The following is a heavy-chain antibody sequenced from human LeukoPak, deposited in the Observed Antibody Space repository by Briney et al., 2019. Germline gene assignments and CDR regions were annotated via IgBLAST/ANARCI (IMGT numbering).Heavy chain of an antibody. CDR1: GFIFSDYA. V-gene: IGHV3-30*04. J-gene: IGHJ4*02. D-gene: IGHD4-23*01. CDR2: ISHDGSNK. Sequence: TGGSLRLSCAASGFIFSDYAMHWVRQAPGKGLEWVAIISHDGSNKYHADSVKGRFTISRDNSKNTLYLQMNSLIDEDTAVYLCARDFGGLRWNYYSDYWGQGTLVTVSS. CDR3: ARDFGGLRWNYYSDY.